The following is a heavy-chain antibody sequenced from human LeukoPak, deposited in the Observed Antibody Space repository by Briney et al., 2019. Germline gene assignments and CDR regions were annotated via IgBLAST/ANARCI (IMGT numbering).Heavy chain of an antibody. V-gene: IGHV4-34*01. CDR2: INHSGST. CDR1: GGSFSGYH. D-gene: IGHD6-13*01. Sequence: SETLSLTCAVYGGSFSGYHWSWIRQPPGKGLEWIGEINHSGSTNYNPSLKSRVTISVDTSKNQFSQKLSSVTAADTAVYYCARISLYSSSWYVANWFDPWGQGTLVTVSS. J-gene: IGHJ5*02. CDR3: ARISLYSSSWYVANWFDP.